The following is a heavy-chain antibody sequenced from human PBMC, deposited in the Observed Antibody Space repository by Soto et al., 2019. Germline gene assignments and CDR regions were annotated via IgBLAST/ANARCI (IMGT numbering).Heavy chain of an antibody. CDR3: ASSLYSSGWFPSYDM. D-gene: IGHD6-19*01. J-gene: IGHJ3*02. CDR1: GGSISSSNYY. V-gene: IGHV4-39*01. CDR2: VFYSGST. Sequence: QLQLQESGPGLVKPSETLSLTCTISGGSISSSNYYWGWIRQPPGKGLEWIGNVFYSGSTYYNPSLKSRVTISVNTSKNQFSLKLRSVTAADTAVYYCASSLYSSGWFPSYDMWGQGTMVTVSS.